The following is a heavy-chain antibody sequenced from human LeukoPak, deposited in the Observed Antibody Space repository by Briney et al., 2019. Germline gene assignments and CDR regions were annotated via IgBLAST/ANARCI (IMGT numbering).Heavy chain of an antibody. J-gene: IGHJ5*02. Sequence: GGSLRLSCAASGFTFSSYWMSWVRQAPGKGLEWVANIKEDGSEKYYVDSVKGRFTISRDNAKHSLYLQMNSLRAEDMAVYYCARTREGNWFDPWGQGTLVTVSS. CDR2: IKEDGSEK. CDR3: ARTREGNWFDP. V-gene: IGHV3-7*01. CDR1: GFTFSSYW. D-gene: IGHD5-24*01.